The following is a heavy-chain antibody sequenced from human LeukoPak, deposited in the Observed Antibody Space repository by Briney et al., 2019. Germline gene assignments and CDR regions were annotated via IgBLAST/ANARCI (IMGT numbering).Heavy chain of an antibody. CDR1: GFTFSSYA. CDR2: ISYDGSNK. V-gene: IGHV3-30*04. Sequence: GGSLRLSCAASGFTFSSYAMHWVRQAPGKGLEWVAVISYDGSNKYYADSVKGRFTISRDNAKNSLYLQMNSLRAEDTAVYYCARDSPWWLRDAFDIWGQGTMVTVSS. J-gene: IGHJ3*02. CDR3: ARDSPWWLRDAFDI. D-gene: IGHD2-15*01.